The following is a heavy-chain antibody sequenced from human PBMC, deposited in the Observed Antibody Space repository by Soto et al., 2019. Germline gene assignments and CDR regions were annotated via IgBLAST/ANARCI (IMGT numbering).Heavy chain of an antibody. CDR3: ARSYHYYDSSGYVGY. CDR2: IYYSGST. CDR1: GGSVSSGSYY. Sequence: PSETLSLTCTVSGGSVSSGSYYWSWIRQHPGKGLEWIGYIYYSGSTYYNPSLKSRVTISVDTSKNQFSLKLSSVTAADTAVYYCARSYHYYDSSGYVGYWGQGTLVTVSS. J-gene: IGHJ4*02. D-gene: IGHD3-22*01. V-gene: IGHV4-31*03.